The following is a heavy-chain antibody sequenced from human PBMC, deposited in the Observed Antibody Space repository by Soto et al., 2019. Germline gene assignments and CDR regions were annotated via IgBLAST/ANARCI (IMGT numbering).Heavy chain of an antibody. J-gene: IGHJ5*02. Sequence: QLQLQESGPGLVKPSETLSLTCTVSGGSISSSSYYWGWIRQPPGKGLEWIGSIYYSGSTYYNPSLKSRVTISVDTSKNQFSLKLSSVTAADTAVYYCARLDSGYVMYNWFDPWGQGTLVTVSS. D-gene: IGHD5-12*01. V-gene: IGHV4-39*01. CDR3: ARLDSGYVMYNWFDP. CDR1: GGSISSSSYY. CDR2: IYYSGST.